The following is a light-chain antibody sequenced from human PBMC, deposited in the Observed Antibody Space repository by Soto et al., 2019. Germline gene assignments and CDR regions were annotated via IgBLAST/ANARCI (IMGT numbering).Light chain of an antibody. Sequence: QSVLTQPRSVSGSPGQSVTISCTGTSSDVGGYNYVSWYQQHAGKAPKLIIYDVSKRPSGVPRRFSGPKFGNTASLTISGLQAEDEADYYCCSYAGTYTWVFGGGTRLTVL. CDR2: DVS. J-gene: IGLJ3*02. V-gene: IGLV2-11*01. CDR1: SSDVGGYNY. CDR3: CSYAGTYTWV.